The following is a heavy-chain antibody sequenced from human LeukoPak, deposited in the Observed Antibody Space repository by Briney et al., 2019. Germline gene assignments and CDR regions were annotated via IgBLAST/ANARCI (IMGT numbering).Heavy chain of an antibody. CDR3: ARVSRRYYDSSGYYIRGNWFDP. CDR1: GFTFSSYS. V-gene: IGHV3-21*01. J-gene: IGHJ5*02. D-gene: IGHD3-22*01. CDR2: ISSSSSYI. Sequence: GGSLRLSCAASGFTFSSYSMNWVRQAPGKELEWVSSISSSSSYIYYADSVKGRFTISRDNAKNSLYLQMNSLRAEDTAVYYCARVSRRYYDSSGYYIRGNWFDPWGQGTLVTVSS.